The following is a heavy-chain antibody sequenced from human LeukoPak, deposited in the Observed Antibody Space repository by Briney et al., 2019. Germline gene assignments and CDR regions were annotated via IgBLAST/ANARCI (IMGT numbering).Heavy chain of an antibody. V-gene: IGHV4-39*01. Sequence: SETLSLTCSVSGASISGGTYYWGWIRQPPGKGLEWIGSIYYTGSTYDNPSLKGRVTISVDTPKNQSSLKLSSVTAADTAVYYCARRGGSGRAFDYWGQGTLVTVSS. CDR1: GASISGGTYY. CDR2: IYYTGST. J-gene: IGHJ4*02. D-gene: IGHD1-26*01. CDR3: ARRGGSGRAFDY.